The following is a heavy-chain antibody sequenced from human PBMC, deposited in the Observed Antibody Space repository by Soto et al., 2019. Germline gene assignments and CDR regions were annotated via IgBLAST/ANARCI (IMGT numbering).Heavy chain of an antibody. D-gene: IGHD3-22*01. J-gene: IGHJ2*01. Sequence: ILSLTFTVAGSSMINNHYYWNVIRQPPGKGLEWIGYIYYSGSTSYNPSLESRLTISIDTSRNQFSLELSSVTAADTAVYFCARASMIGVPGFFDVWGRGTLVTVSS. CDR3: ARASMIGVPGFFDV. CDR2: IYYSGST. CDR1: GSSMINNHYY. V-gene: IGHV4-30-4*08.